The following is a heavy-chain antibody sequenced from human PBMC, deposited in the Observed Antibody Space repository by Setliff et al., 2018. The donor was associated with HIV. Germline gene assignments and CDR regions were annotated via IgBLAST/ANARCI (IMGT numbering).Heavy chain of an antibody. CDR1: GGSNNSGSYY. V-gene: IGHV4-61*09. CDR3: ARGFREYYDSSGYFLNWFDP. Sequence: SETLSLTCSVSGGSNNSGSYYWTWIRQPAGKGLEWIGHIYTSGSTNYSPSLKSRVTISVDTSKNQFSLKLSSVTAADTAVYYCARGFREYYDSSGYFLNWFDPWGQGTLVTVSS. D-gene: IGHD3-22*01. CDR2: IYTSGST. J-gene: IGHJ5*02.